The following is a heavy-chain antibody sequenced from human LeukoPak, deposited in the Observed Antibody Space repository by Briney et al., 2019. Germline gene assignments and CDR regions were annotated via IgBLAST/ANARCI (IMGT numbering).Heavy chain of an antibody. V-gene: IGHV3-30*02. CDR1: GFTFSSYG. D-gene: IGHD3-22*01. J-gene: IGHJ4*02. CDR2: IRYDGSNK. Sequence: GGSLRLSCAASGFTFSSYGMHWVRQAPGKGLEWVAFIRYDGSNKYYADSVKGRFTISRDNSKNTLYLRMNSLRAEDTAVYYCAKAGESGYGYTYFDYWGQGTLVTVSS. CDR3: AKAGESGYGYTYFDY.